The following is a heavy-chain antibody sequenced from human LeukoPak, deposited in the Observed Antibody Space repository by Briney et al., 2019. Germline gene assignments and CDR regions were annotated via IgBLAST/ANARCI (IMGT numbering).Heavy chain of an antibody. CDR3: ARASDYGGNWDYYYGMDV. J-gene: IGHJ6*02. D-gene: IGHD4-23*01. V-gene: IGHV3-23*01. Sequence: GGSLRLSCAASGFTFSSYAMSWVRQAPGKGLEWVSAISGSGGSTYYADSVKGRFTISRDNAKNSLYLQMNSLRAEDTAVYYCARASDYGGNWDYYYGMDVWGQGTTVTVSS. CDR1: GFTFSSYA. CDR2: ISGSGGST.